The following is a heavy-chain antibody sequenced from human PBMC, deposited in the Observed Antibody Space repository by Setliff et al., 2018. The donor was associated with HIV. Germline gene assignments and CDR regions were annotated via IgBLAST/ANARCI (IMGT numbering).Heavy chain of an antibody. Sequence: ASVKVSCKASGYTFTTYDITWVRQAPGQGLGWLGWISPYNGHTNFAQKFQGRVNMTTDTATSTAYMEVRSLRSDDTAVYYCARTDYGGNSGGNYFDYWGQGSLVTVSS. J-gene: IGHJ4*02. CDR2: ISPYNGHT. V-gene: IGHV1-18*01. CDR3: ARTDYGGNSGGNYFDY. CDR1: GYTFTTYD. D-gene: IGHD4-17*01.